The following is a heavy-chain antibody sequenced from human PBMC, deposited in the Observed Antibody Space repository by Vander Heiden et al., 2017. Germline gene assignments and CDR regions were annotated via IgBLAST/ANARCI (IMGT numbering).Heavy chain of an antibody. J-gene: IGHJ4*02. Sequence: QVQLVQSGTEVRRPGSSVTVSCKPSGGALGSSPMTWVRQAPGQSLEWVGGVAPPFGAANYAQSFQDRVTITADRATSTVSMELRSLRSDDTATYYCARERMGSLDSWGQGTLVIVSS. CDR3: ARERMGSLDS. CDR1: GGALGSSP. D-gene: IGHD2-15*01. CDR2: VAPPFGAA. V-gene: IGHV1-69*06.